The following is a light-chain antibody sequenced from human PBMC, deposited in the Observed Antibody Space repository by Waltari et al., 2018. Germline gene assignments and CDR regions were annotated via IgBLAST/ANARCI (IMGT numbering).Light chain of an antibody. J-gene: IGKJ1*01. Sequence: EIVLTPSPATLSLSPGERATLSCRASQSVSSYLAWYQQQPGQAPRLLIYDASNRATGIPARFSGSGSGTDFTLTISSLEPEDFAVYYCQQRSNWPPTTFGQGTKVEIK. V-gene: IGKV3-11*01. CDR2: DAS. CDR1: QSVSSY. CDR3: QQRSNWPPTT.